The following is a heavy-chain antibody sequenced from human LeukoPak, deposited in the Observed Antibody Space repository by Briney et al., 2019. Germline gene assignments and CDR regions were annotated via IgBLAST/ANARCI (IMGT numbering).Heavy chain of an antibody. CDR2: ISYDGNNK. J-gene: IGHJ4*02. CDR3: ASSLDHSSGCYY. Sequence: GRSLTLSCAASGFTFSNYAMHWVRQAPGKGLEWVAVISYDGNNKYYADSMKGRFTISRDNFKNTLYLQMNSLRPEDTAVYFCASSLDHSSGCYYWGQGTLVTVSS. CDR1: GFTFSNYA. V-gene: IGHV3-30*04. D-gene: IGHD6-19*01.